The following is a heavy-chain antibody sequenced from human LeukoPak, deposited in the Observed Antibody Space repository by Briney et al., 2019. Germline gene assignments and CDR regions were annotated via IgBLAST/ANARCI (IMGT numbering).Heavy chain of an antibody. J-gene: IGHJ2*01. V-gene: IGHV4-34*01. CDR1: GGSFSGYY. Sequence: SETLSLTCAVYGGSFSGYYWSWIRQPPGKGLEWIGEINHSGSTNYNPSLKSRVTISVDTSKNQFSLKLSSVTAADTAVYYCARGHRHWYFDLWGRGTLVTVSS. CDR3: ARGHRHWYFDL. CDR2: INHSGST.